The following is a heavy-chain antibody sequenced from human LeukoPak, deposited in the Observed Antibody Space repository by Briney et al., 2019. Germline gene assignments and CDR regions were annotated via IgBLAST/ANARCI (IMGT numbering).Heavy chain of an antibody. V-gene: IGHV4-59*11. J-gene: IGHJ4*02. CDR1: GGSISSHY. CDR2: IYYSGST. Sequence: SETLSLTCTVSGGSISSHYWSWIRQPPGKGLEWIGYIYYSGSTNYNPSLNSRVTTSVDTSKNQFSLKLSSVTAADTAVYYCARESYDSSGPTGLDYWGQGTLVTVSS. D-gene: IGHD3-22*01. CDR3: ARESYDSSGPTGLDY.